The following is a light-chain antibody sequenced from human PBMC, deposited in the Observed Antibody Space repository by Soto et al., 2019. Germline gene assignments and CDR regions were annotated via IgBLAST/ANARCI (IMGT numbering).Light chain of an antibody. Sequence: QSVLTQPPSVSAAPGQRVTISCSGSASNVGTHFVSWYQQSPGAAPQLLIYDNDERPSEIPDRFSGSKSDTSATLTITGLQTGDEADYYCGTWDSGLTTGVFGGGTKVTVL. CDR2: DND. J-gene: IGLJ2*01. V-gene: IGLV1-51*01. CDR1: ASNVGTHF. CDR3: GTWDSGLTTGV.